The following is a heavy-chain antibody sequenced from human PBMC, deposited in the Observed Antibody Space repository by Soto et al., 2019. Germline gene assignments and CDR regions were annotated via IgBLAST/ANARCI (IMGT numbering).Heavy chain of an antibody. V-gene: IGHV3-30-3*01. CDR2: ISHDGNNK. D-gene: IGHD1-26*01. Sequence: PGGFLRLSCAASGVTFSSYVMHWVRQTPGRGLEWVAFISHDGNNKYYADSVKGRFTISRDNSENTLYLQMDSLRAEDTAVYYCARDDEGGSDCDLGYWGQGTLVTSPQ. J-gene: IGHJ4*02. CDR1: GVTFSSYV. CDR3: ARDDEGGSDCDLGY.